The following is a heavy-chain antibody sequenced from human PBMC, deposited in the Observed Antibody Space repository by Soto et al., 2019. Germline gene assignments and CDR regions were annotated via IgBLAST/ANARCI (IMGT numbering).Heavy chain of an antibody. Sequence: GGFLRLSCAASGLTFDAYAMHWVRQAQGKGLEWVSLISGDGCSTYYADSVKGRFTISRDNSKNSLYLQKNSLRTEDTSLYSCANSYSSGWFDYWGQGTLVTVSS. V-gene: IGHV3-43*02. CDR3: ANSYSSGWFDY. J-gene: IGHJ4*02. CDR1: GLTFDAYA. D-gene: IGHD6-19*01. CDR2: ISGDGCST.